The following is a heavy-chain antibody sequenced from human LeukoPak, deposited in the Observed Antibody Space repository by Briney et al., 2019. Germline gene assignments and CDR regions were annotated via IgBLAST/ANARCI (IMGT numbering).Heavy chain of an antibody. CDR2: IYFSGSN. J-gene: IGHJ4*02. Sequence: SETLSLTCTVSGGSMSSYYWSWIRQPPGKGLEWVGYIYFSGSNKYNPSLKSRVTISVDTSKNQFTLKRSSVTAADTAVYFCARLQAIGTHDYWGLGTLVTVSS. V-gene: IGHV4-59*01. CDR1: GGSMSSYY. D-gene: IGHD3-10*01. CDR3: ARLQAIGTHDY.